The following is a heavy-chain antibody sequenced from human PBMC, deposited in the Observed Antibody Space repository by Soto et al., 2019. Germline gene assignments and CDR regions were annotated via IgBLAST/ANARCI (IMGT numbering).Heavy chain of an antibody. CDR1: GYTFTGYY. CDR3: ARDPYSIFGVVIGDSGWFDP. V-gene: IGHV1-2*04. D-gene: IGHD3-3*01. J-gene: IGHJ5*02. Sequence: ASVKVSCKASGYTFTGYYMHWVRQAPGQGLEWMGWINPNSGGTNYAQKFQGWVTMTRDTSISTAYMELSRLRSDDTAVYYCARDPYSIFGVVIGDSGWFDPWGQGTLVTVSS. CDR2: INPNSGGT.